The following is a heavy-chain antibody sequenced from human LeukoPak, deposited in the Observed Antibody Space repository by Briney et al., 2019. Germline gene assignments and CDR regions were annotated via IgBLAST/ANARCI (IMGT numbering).Heavy chain of an antibody. CDR3: ARGPSGYHNT. CDR1: GFTFYSYA. J-gene: IGHJ4*02. CDR2: ISGTDGST. D-gene: IGHD5-12*01. Sequence: GGSLRLSCAASGFTFYSYAMNWVRQAPGKGLEWVSTISGTDGSTYYADSVKGRFTISRDNSKNTLYLQMNSLRAEDTAVYYCARGPSGYHNTGGQGTLVTVSS. V-gene: IGHV3-23*01.